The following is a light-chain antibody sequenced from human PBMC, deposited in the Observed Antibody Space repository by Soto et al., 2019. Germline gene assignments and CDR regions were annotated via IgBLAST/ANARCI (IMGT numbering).Light chain of an antibody. CDR3: GTWDGKV. Sequence: QSVLTQPPSVFAAPGQRVTISFSGSYSNIGKNHVSWYQVLPGSAPKVVIYDNDKRPSGISDRFSGSKSDTSATLGITGLQTGDEADYYCGTWDGKVFGTGTKVTV. J-gene: IGLJ1*01. CDR2: DND. V-gene: IGLV1-51*01. CDR1: YSNIGKNH.